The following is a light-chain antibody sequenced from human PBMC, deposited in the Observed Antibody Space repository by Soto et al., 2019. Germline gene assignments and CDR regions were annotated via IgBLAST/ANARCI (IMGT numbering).Light chain of an antibody. CDR3: QQYFSTPCS. CDR1: QSVLHSSNNKNF. J-gene: IGKJ2*02. CDR2: WAS. V-gene: IGKV4-1*01. Sequence: DIVMTQSPDSLAVSLGERATINCKSSQSVLHSSNNKNFLAWYQQKPGQPPKLLIYWASTRQSGVPDRFSGSGSGTYFTLTISSLQAEDVAAYYCQQYFSTPCSFGQGTKLEI.